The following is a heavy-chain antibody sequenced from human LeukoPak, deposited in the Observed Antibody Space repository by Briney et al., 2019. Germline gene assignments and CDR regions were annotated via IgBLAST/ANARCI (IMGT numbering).Heavy chain of an antibody. CDR3: ARDPPYYDSSGYQDAFDI. D-gene: IGHD3-22*01. V-gene: IGHV1-69*06. CDR2: IIPIFGTA. CDR1: GGTFSSYA. Sequence: ASVKVSCKASGGTFSSYAISWVRQAPGQGLEWMGGIIPIFGTANYAHKFQGRVTITADKSTSTAYMELSSLRSEDTAVYYCARDPPYYDSSGYQDAFDIWGQGTMVTVSS. J-gene: IGHJ3*02.